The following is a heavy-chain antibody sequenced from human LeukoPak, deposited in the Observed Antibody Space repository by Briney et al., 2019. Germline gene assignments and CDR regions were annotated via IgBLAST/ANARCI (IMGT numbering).Heavy chain of an antibody. CDR2: INHSGST. D-gene: IGHD6-19*01. CDR3: ARAGAVAGYELDY. Sequence: SETLSLTCAVYGGSFSGYYWSWIRQPPGKGLEWIGEINHSGSTNYNPSLKSRVTISVDTSKNQFSLKLSSVTAADTAVYYCARAGAVAGYELDYWGQGTLVTVSS. J-gene: IGHJ4*02. CDR1: GGSFSGYY. V-gene: IGHV4-34*01.